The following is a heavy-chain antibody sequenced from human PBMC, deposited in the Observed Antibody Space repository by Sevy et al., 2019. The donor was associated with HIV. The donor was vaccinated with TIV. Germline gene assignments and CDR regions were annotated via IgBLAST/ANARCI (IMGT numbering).Heavy chain of an antibody. V-gene: IGHV1-18*01. CDR1: GYTFTSYV. Sequence: ASVKVSCKASGYTFTSYVISWVRHAPGQGLEWMGWISAYNGNTNYAQKLQGRVTMTTDTSTSTAYMELRSLRSDDTAVYYCARDDGIYYDGAGAFDIWGQGTMVTVSS. J-gene: IGHJ3*02. D-gene: IGHD1-26*01. CDR2: ISAYNGNT. CDR3: ARDDGIYYDGAGAFDI.